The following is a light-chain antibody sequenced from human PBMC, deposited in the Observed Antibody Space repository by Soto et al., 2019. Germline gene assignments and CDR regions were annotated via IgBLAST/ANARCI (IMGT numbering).Light chain of an antibody. CDR1: QSIGSSY. Sequence: EIVLTQAPATLSLSPVEIASLSSGSIQSIGSSYLAWYQQKPGQAPRLLIYGASSRATGIPDRFSGSGSGTDFTLTISRLEPEDFAVYYCQQYGSSPVTFGQGTKVDIK. J-gene: IGKJ1*01. CDR2: GAS. V-gene: IGKV3-20*01. CDR3: QQYGSSPVT.